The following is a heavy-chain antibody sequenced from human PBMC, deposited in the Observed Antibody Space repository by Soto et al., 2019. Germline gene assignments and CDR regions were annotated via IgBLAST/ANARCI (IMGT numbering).Heavy chain of an antibody. CDR1: GGSFSTYY. CDR3: ARTWYYFENSVLY. J-gene: IGHJ4*02. CDR2: IYYSGST. V-gene: IGHV4-59*01. D-gene: IGHD3-22*01. Sequence: SETLSLTCTVSGGSFSTYYWNWIRQPPGKGLEWIGYIYYSGSTNYNPSLKSRVTISVDTSKNQSSLKLSSVTAADTAVYYCARTWYYFENSVLYWGQGTLVTVS.